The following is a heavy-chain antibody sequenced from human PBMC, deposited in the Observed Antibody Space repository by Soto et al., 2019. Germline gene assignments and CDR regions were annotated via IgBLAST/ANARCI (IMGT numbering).Heavy chain of an antibody. D-gene: IGHD2-8*01. CDR3: ARVYQVLGLYYFDY. V-gene: IGHV4-34*01. CDR1: GGSFSGYY. Sequence: SETLSLTCAVSGGSFSGYYCSWMRQSPGEGLEWIGETDHSGSTSYNPSLNSRVTISVDTSKNQFSLILTSVTAADTAVYYCARVYQVLGLYYFDYWGQGTLVTVSS. CDR2: TDHSGST. J-gene: IGHJ4*02.